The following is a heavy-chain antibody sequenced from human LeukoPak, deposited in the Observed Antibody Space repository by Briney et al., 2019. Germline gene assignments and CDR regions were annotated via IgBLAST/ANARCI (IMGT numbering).Heavy chain of an antibody. J-gene: IGHJ4*02. D-gene: IGHD3-3*01. CDR3: AREGPGGDFWSGPPLYCFDY. CDR2: MNPNSGNT. CDR1: GYTFTSYD. V-gene: IGHV1-8*01. Sequence: ASVKVSCKASGYTFTSYDINWVRQATGQGLEWMGWMNPNSGNTGYAQKFQGRVTMTRNTSISTAYMELSSLRSEDTAVYYCAREGPGGDFWSGPPLYCFDYWGQGTLVTVSS.